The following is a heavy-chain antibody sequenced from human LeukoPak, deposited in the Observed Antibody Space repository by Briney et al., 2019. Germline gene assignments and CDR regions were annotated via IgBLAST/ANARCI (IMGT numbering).Heavy chain of an antibody. V-gene: IGHV4-61*08. Sequence: SETLSLTCTVSGGSVSSGGYYWSWIRQPPGKGLEWIGYIYYSGSTNYNPSLKSRVTISVDTSKNQFSLKLSSVTAADTAVYYCARDREYSSGPYNHYFDNWGQGTLVTVSS. CDR2: IYYSGST. CDR3: ARDREYSSGPYNHYFDN. D-gene: IGHD3-22*01. CDR1: GGSVSSGGYY. J-gene: IGHJ4*02.